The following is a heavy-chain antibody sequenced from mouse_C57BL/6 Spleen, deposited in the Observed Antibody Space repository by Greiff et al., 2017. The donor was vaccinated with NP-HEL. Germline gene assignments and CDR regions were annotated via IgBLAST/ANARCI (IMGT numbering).Heavy chain of an antibody. J-gene: IGHJ3*01. CDR2: ISSGGSYT. CDR1: GFTFSSYG. V-gene: IGHV5-6*01. Sequence: EVQRVESGGDLVKPGGSLKLSCAASGFTFSSYGMSWVRQTPDKRLEWVATISSGGSYTYFPDSVKGRFTISRDKAKKTLYLQMSSLKSEDTAMYYCARVEFAYWGQGTLVTVSA. CDR3: ARVEFAY.